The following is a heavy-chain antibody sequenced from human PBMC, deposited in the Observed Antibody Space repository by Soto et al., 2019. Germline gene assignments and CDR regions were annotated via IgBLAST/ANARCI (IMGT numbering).Heavy chain of an antibody. Sequence: EVQLVESGGGLVQPGGSLRLSCAASGFTVSSNYMSWVRQAPGKGLDWVSVIYSGGSTYYADSVKGRFTISRDNSKNTLYLQMNSLRAEDTAVYYCARLRRVRGVITNWFDPWGQGTLVTVSS. V-gene: IGHV3-66*01. D-gene: IGHD3-10*01. CDR3: ARLRRVRGVITNWFDP. J-gene: IGHJ5*02. CDR2: IYSGGST. CDR1: GFTVSSNY.